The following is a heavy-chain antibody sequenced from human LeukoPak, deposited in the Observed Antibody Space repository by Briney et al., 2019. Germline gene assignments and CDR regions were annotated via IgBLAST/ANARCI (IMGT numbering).Heavy chain of an antibody. Sequence: GGSLRLSCAASGFTFSSYSMNWVRQAPGKGLEWVSSISSSSSYIYYADSVKGRFTISRDNAKNSLYLQMNSLRAEDTAVYYCASMICSITTCWIDYWGQGALVTVSS. CDR3: ASMICSITTCWIDY. D-gene: IGHD2-2*01. CDR1: GFTFSSYS. V-gene: IGHV3-21*01. CDR2: ISSSSSYI. J-gene: IGHJ4*02.